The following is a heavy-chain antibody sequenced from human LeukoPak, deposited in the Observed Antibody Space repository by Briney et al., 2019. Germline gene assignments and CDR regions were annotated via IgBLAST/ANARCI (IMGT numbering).Heavy chain of an antibody. V-gene: IGHV4-59*01. CDR2: ISYSGST. Sequence: SETLSLTCTVSGGSISSYYWSWIRQPPGKGLEWIGYISYSGSTNFNPSLKSRVTISVDTSKNQFSLKLSSVTAADTAVYYCAREGTAGTNFNWCDPWGQGTLVTVSS. CDR3: AREGTAGTNFNWCDP. CDR1: GGSISSYY. J-gene: IGHJ5*02. D-gene: IGHD1-1*01.